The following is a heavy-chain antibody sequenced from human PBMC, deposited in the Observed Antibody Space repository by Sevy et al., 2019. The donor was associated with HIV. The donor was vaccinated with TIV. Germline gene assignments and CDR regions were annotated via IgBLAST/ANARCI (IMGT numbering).Heavy chain of an antibody. V-gene: IGHV1-18*01. J-gene: IGHJ6*02. D-gene: IGHD1-7*01. CDR1: GYTFTSYG. CDR3: ARALELRYYYGMDV. Sequence: ASGKVSCKASGYTFTSYGISWVRQAPGQGLEWMGWISAYNGNTNYAQKLQGRVTMTTDTSTSTAYMELRSLRSDDTAVYYCARALELRYYYGMDVWGQGTTVTVSS. CDR2: ISAYNGNT.